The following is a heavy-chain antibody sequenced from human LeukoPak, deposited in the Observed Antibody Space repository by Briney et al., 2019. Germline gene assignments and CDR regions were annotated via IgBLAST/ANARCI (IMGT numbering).Heavy chain of an antibody. CDR2: ISSSGSTI. CDR3: AELGVTMIGGV. CDR1: GFTFSSYE. D-gene: IGHD3-10*02. J-gene: IGHJ6*04. V-gene: IGHV3-48*03. Sequence: GGSLRLSCVASGFTFSSYEMNWVRQAPGKGLEWVSYISSSGSTIYYADSVKGRFTISRDNAKNSLYLQMNSLRAEDTAVYYCAELGVTMIGGVWGKGTTVTISS.